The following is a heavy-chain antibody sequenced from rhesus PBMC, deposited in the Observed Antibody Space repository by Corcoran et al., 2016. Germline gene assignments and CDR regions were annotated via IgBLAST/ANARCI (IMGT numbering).Heavy chain of an antibody. CDR1: GGSISSSY. CDR2: SYGSSRST. J-gene: IGHJ4*01. Sequence: QLQLQESGPGLVKPSETLSVTCAVSGGSISSSYGSWIRQAPGKGREGIGYSYGSSRSTNYTPTLKGRVTLSVDTSKNQFSLKLSSVTAADTAVYYCARGGIAAEFDYWGQGVLVTVSS. V-gene: IGHV4-169*01. D-gene: IGHD6-13*01. CDR3: ARGGIAAEFDY.